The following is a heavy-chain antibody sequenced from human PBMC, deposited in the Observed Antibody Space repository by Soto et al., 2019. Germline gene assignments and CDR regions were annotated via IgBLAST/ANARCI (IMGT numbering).Heavy chain of an antibody. D-gene: IGHD6-19*01. CDR3: AGDRQDGLYFYSYMDV. V-gene: IGHV3-21*01. CDR1: GFTFSRYN. Sequence: EVQLVESGGGLVKPGVSLRLSCADSGFTFSRYNMNWVRQAPGQGLAWVSYISGSSSYIYSEDSVKGRFTISRDNAKNSLYLQMHSLRAEDTAVYYCAGDRQDGLYFYSYMDVWGKGTTGTVS. CDR2: ISGSSSYI. J-gene: IGHJ6*03.